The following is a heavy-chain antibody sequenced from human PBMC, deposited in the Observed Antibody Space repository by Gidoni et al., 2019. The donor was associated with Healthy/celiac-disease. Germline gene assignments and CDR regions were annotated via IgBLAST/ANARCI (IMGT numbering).Heavy chain of an antibody. D-gene: IGHD6-13*01. J-gene: IGHJ6*03. CDR2: INHSGST. Sequence: QVQLQQWGAGLLKPSETLSLTCAVYGGSFSGYYWSWIRQPPGKGLEWIGEINHSGSTNYNPSLKSRVTISVDTSKNQFSLKLSSVTAADTAVYYCAGSPPRVAAAGTLSMDVWGKGTTVTVSS. V-gene: IGHV4-34*01. CDR1: GGSFSGYY. CDR3: AGSPPRVAAAGTLSMDV.